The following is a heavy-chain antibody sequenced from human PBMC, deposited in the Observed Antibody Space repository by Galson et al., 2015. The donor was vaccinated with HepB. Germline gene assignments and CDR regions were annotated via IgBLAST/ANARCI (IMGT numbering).Heavy chain of an antibody. V-gene: IGHV1-24*01. D-gene: IGHD3-10*01. CDR2: FDPEDGET. Sequence: SVKVSCKVSGYTLTELSMHWVRQAPGKGLEWMGGFDPEDGETIYAQKFQGRVTMTEDTSTDTAYMELSSLRSEDTAVYYCATDRGGSGSYYYSAFDIWGQGTMVTVSS. CDR3: ATDRGGSGSYYYSAFDI. CDR1: GYTLTELS. J-gene: IGHJ3*02.